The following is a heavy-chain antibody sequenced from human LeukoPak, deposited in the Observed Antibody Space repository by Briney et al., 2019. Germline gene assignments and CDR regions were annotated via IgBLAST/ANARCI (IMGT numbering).Heavy chain of an antibody. Sequence: PSETLSLTCTVSGGSVSSGSYYWGWIRQPPGKGLEWIGYIYYSGSTNYNPSLKSRVTISVDTSKNQFSLKLSSVTAADTAVYYCARAPVATPSEFDYWGQGTLVTVSS. V-gene: IGHV4-61*01. CDR2: IYYSGST. J-gene: IGHJ4*02. CDR1: GGSVSSGSYY. CDR3: ARAPVATPSEFDY. D-gene: IGHD5-12*01.